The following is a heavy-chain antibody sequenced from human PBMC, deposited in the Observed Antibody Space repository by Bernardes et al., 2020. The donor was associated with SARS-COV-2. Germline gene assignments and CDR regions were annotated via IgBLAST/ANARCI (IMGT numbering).Heavy chain of an antibody. CDR2: VSAYNGNT. CDR3: VRGYSESSGYSLFDH. V-gene: IGHV1-18*01. CDR1: GYFFTSYG. J-gene: IGHJ4*02. Sequence: DAGQGYCKASGYFFTSYGISWVRQAPGQGLEWMGWVSAYNGNTTYAQKLKGRVTMTTDASTTTAYMELRSLRSDDTALYYCVRGYSESSGYSLFDHWGQGTLVTVSS. D-gene: IGHD3-22*01.